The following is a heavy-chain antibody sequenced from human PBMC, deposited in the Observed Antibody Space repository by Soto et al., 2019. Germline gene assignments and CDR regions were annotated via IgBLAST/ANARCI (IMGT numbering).Heavy chain of an antibody. V-gene: IGHV1-69*13. D-gene: IGHD2-2*01. CDR2: IIPIFGTA. Sequence: ASVKVSCKASGGTFSSYAISWVRQAPGQGLEWMGGIIPIFGTANYAQKFQGRVTITADESTSTAYMELSSLRSEDTAVYYCARSRCSSTSRYHYYYYGMDVWGQGTTVTVSS. CDR3: ARSRCSSTSRYHYYYYGMDV. J-gene: IGHJ6*02. CDR1: GGTFSSYA.